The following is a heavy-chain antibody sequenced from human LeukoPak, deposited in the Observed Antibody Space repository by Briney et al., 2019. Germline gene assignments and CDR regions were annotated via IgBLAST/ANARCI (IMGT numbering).Heavy chain of an antibody. J-gene: IGHJ4*02. CDR3: ARGGYISNF. D-gene: IGHD6-25*01. V-gene: IGHV3-21*01. CDR2: ISTSSIYI. Sequence: GGSLRLSCAASGFTFNRYIMNLVRQAPGKGLEWVSSISTSSIYIYYADSVKGRFTISRDNAKNSLYLQMNSLRAEDTAVYYCARGGYISNFWGQGPRVTVSS. CDR1: GFTFNRYI.